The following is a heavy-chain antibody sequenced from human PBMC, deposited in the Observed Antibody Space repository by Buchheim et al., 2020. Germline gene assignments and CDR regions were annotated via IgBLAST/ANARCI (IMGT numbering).Heavy chain of an antibody. CDR2: IKQDGSEK. CDR1: GFTFSSYW. D-gene: IGHD3-3*01. J-gene: IGHJ4*02. V-gene: IGHV3-7*01. CDR3: ARDHHPYYDFWSGYLTYYFDY. Sequence: EVQLVESGGGLVQPGGSLRLSCAASGFTFSSYWMSWVRQAPGKGLEWVANIKQDGSEKYYVDSVKGRFTISRDNAQNFLDLQMNSLRAEDTAVYYCARDHHPYYDFWSGYLTYYFDYWGQGTL.